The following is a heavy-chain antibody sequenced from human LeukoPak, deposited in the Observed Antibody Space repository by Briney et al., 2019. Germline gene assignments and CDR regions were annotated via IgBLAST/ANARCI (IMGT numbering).Heavy chain of an antibody. D-gene: IGHD3-16*01. Sequence: ASVKVSCKASGYTFTAYYMHWVRQAPGQGLEWMGWINPNSGATSYAQKFQGRVTMTRDTSISTAYMELSRLRSDDTAVYYCARVRYRLAETYIDYWGQGTLVTVSS. V-gene: IGHV1-2*02. J-gene: IGHJ4*02. CDR1: GYTFTAYY. CDR2: INPNSGAT. CDR3: ARVRYRLAETYIDY.